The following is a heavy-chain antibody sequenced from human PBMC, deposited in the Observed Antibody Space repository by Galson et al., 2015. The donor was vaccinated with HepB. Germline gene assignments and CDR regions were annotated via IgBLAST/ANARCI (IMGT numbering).Heavy chain of an antibody. CDR2: INPSGGST. V-gene: IGHV1-46*01. CDR3: ARAREGFGMDV. CDR1: GYTFTSYY. Sequence: SVKVSCKASGYTFTSYYMHWVRQAPGQGLEWMGIINPSGGSTSYAQRFQGRVTMTRDTSTSTVYMELSSLRSEDTAVYYCARAREGFGMDVWGQGTTVTVSS. J-gene: IGHJ6*02. D-gene: IGHD5-24*01.